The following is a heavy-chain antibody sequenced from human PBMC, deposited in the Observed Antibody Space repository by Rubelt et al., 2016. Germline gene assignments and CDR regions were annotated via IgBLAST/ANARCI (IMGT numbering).Heavy chain of an antibody. CDR3: AKAGAGYWFDP. CDR1: GFTFSSYA. V-gene: IGHV3-23*01. CDR2: IGDSGGIT. Sequence: EVQLLESGGGLVQPGGSLRLSCAASGFTFSSYAMSWVRQAPGKGLEWVSAIGDSGGITYYADSVKGRFTISRDNSMNTLYLQMNSLGGEDTAVYYCAKAGAGYWFDPWGQGTLVTVSS. J-gene: IGHJ5*02. D-gene: IGHD6-19*01.